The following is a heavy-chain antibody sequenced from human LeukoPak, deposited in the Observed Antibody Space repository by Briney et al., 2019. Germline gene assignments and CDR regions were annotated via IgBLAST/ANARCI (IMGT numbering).Heavy chain of an antibody. CDR1: GGSISSYY. D-gene: IGHD6-19*01. J-gene: IGHJ3*02. V-gene: IGHV4-59*12. CDR3: ATGYSSGWYSRDDAFDI. Sequence: SETLSLTCTVSGGSISSYYWSWIRQPPGKGLEWIGYIYYSGSTNYNPSLKSRVTISVDTSKNQFSLKLSSVTAADTAVYYCATGYSSGWYSRDDAFDIWGQGTMVTVSS. CDR2: IYYSGST.